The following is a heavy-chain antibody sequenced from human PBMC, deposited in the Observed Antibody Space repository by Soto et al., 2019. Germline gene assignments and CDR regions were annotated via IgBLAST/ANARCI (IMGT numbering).Heavy chain of an antibody. Sequence: PSETLSLTCAVYGGSFSGYYWSWVRQAPGKGLEWVANIKQDGSEKYYVDSVKGRFTISRDNAKNSLYLQMNSLRAEDTAVYYCARDPSIVLVPAATYYYYYYGMDVWGQGTTVTVSS. D-gene: IGHD2-2*01. CDR1: GGSFSGYY. CDR2: IKQDGSEK. CDR3: ARDPSIVLVPAATYYYYYYGMDV. V-gene: IGHV3-7*01. J-gene: IGHJ6*02.